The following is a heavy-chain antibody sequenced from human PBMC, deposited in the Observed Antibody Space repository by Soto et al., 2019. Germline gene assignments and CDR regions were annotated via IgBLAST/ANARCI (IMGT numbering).Heavy chain of an antibody. Sequence: ASVKVSCKASGYTFTSYGISWVRQAPGQGLEWMGWISAYNGNTNYAQKLQGRVTMTTDTSTSTAYMELRSLRSDDTAVYYCAKGRLGPNQLLGRQDAFDIWGQGTMVTVSS. CDR1: GYTFTSYG. J-gene: IGHJ3*02. V-gene: IGHV1-18*01. CDR3: AKGRLGPNQLLGRQDAFDI. CDR2: ISAYNGNT. D-gene: IGHD2-2*01.